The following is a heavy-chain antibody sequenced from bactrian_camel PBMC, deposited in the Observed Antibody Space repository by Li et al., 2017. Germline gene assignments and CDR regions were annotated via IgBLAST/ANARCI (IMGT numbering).Heavy chain of an antibody. D-gene: IGHD6*01. V-gene: IGHV3S1*01. CDR1: GFTFSNYW. Sequence: HVQLVESGGGLVQPGGSLRLSCAASGFTFSNYWMYWVRQAPGRGLEWVSSINSGGSTTYYADSVKGRFTISRDNAKNLLYLQMNSLKTEDTAVYYCVRGGNGLDYWGKGTQVTVS. CDR2: INSGGSTT. J-gene: IGHJ7*01.